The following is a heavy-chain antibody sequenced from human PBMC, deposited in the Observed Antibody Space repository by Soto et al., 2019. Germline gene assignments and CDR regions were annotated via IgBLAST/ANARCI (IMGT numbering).Heavy chain of an antibody. CDR1: GFSFSDYP. CDR3: AKSERITVSIAAFHGDS. Sequence: VQLVESGGGLVQPGGSLRLSCAASGFSFSDYPMNWVRQAPGKGLEWLSNIRSTSDDTYYADPFKGRFTISRDNSRSTLSLQMNGLRVEDAAVYYCAKSERITVSIAAFHGDSWGQGTLVTVSS. D-gene: IGHD2-15*01. CDR2: IRSTSDDT. V-gene: IGHV3-23*04. J-gene: IGHJ4*02.